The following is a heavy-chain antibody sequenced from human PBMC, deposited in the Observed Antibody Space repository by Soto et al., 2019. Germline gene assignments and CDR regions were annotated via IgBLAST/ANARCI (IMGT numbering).Heavy chain of an antibody. D-gene: IGHD3-22*01. CDR3: ASDLYYYDSSGRPRVDAFDI. Sequence: ASVKVSCKASGGTFSSYAISWVRQAPGQGLEWMGGIIPIFGTANYAQKFQGRVTITADESTSTAYMELSSLRSEDTAVYYCASDLYYYDSSGRPRVDAFDIWGQGRMVTVS. CDR2: IIPIFGTA. V-gene: IGHV1-69*13. CDR1: GGTFSSYA. J-gene: IGHJ3*02.